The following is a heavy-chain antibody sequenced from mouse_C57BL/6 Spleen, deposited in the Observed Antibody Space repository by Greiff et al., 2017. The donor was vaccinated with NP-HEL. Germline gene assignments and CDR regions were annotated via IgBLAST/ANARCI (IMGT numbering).Heavy chain of an antibody. J-gene: IGHJ1*03. CDR3: AREGYYGSSLGYWYFDV. CDR1: GYTFTSYT. D-gene: IGHD1-1*01. V-gene: IGHV1-4*01. CDR2: INPSSGYT. Sequence: QVQLQQSGAELARPGASVKMSCKASGYTFTSYTMHWVKQRPGQGLEWIGYINPSSGYTKYNQKFKDKATLTADKSSSTAYMQLSSLTSEDSAVYYCAREGYYGSSLGYWYFDVWGTGTTVTVSS.